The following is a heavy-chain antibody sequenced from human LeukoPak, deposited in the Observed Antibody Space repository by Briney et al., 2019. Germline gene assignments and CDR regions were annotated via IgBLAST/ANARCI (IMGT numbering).Heavy chain of an antibody. CDR2: ISGSGGST. V-gene: IGHV3-23*01. J-gene: IGHJ4*02. Sequence: GGSLRLSCAASGFTFSSYAMSWVRQAPGKGLEWVSAISGSGGSTYYADSVKGRFTISRDNSKNTLYLQMNSLRAEDTAVYYCVRDNPRCCGVIPANIDDYWGQGTLVTVSS. D-gene: IGHD2-21*01. CDR3: VRDNPRCCGVIPANIDDY. CDR1: GFTFSSYA.